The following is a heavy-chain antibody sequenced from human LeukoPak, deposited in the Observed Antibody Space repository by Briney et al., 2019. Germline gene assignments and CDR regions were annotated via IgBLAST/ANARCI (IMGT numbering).Heavy chain of an antibody. CDR1: GFTFSSYA. Sequence: GGSLRLSCAASGFTFSSYAMHWVRQAPGKGLEYVSAISSNGGRTYYANSVKGRFTISRDSSKNTLYLQMGSLRAEDMAVYYCARDFGDTSGSYYLDYWGQGTLVTVSS. J-gene: IGHJ4*02. CDR3: ARDFGDTSGSYYLDY. V-gene: IGHV3-64*01. CDR2: ISSNGGRT. D-gene: IGHD1-26*01.